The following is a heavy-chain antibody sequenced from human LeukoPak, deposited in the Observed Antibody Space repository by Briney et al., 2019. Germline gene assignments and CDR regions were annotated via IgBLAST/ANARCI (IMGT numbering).Heavy chain of an antibody. CDR3: ASFLYSSSWSAYYGMDV. CDR2: ISGSGDNT. CDR1: GFTSSSYA. Sequence: GGSLRLSCAASGFTSSSYAMSWVRQAPGKGLEWVSGISGSGDNTYYADSVKGRFTISRDNAKNSQYPQMNSLRAEDTAVYYCASFLYSSSWSAYYGMDVWGQGTTVTVSS. J-gene: IGHJ6*02. D-gene: IGHD6-13*01. V-gene: IGHV3-23*01.